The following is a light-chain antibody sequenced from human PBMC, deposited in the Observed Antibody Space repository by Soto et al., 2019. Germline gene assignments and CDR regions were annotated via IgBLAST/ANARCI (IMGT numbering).Light chain of an antibody. Sequence: QSALTQPRSVSGSPGQSVTISCTGTSSDVGRYDYVSWYQHHPGKAPKLLIYDVNKWPSGVPDRFSGSKSGNTASLSISGLQAEDEADYYCCSYAGDLALFGGGTKLTVL. CDR2: DVN. CDR1: SSDVGRYDY. V-gene: IGLV2-11*01. J-gene: IGLJ2*01. CDR3: CSYAGDLAL.